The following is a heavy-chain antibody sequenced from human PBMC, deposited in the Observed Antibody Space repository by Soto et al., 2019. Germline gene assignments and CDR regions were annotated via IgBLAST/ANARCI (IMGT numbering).Heavy chain of an antibody. CDR1: GFTFTSSA. Sequence: SVKVSCKASGFTFTSSAVQWVRQARGKRLEWIGWIVVGSGNTNYAQKFQERVTITRDMSTSTAYMELSSLRSEDTAVYYCAAPEEFVVVTADYYYYYGMDVWGQGTTVTVSS. CDR2: IVVGSGNT. D-gene: IGHD2-21*02. V-gene: IGHV1-58*01. CDR3: AAPEEFVVVTADYYYYYGMDV. J-gene: IGHJ6*02.